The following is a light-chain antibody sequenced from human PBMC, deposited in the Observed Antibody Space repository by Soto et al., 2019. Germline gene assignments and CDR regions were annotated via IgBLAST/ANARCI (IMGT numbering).Light chain of an antibody. CDR2: GAS. J-gene: IGKJ3*01. V-gene: IGKV3-15*01. Sequence: EIVMTQSPATLSVSPGERVTLSCRASQSVSSNLAWYQQKPGQAPRLLIYGASTRATGIPARFSGSGSGTEFTLTISSLQSEDFAVYYCQQYNNWPLFTFGPGTKVDIK. CDR1: QSVSSN. CDR3: QQYNNWPLFT.